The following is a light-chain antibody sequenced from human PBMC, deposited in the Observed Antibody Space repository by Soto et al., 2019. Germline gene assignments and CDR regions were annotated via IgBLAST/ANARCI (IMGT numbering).Light chain of an antibody. Sequence: QSALTQPASVSGSPGQSITISCTGTSSDVGGYNYVSWYQQHPGKAPKLMIYEVSNRPSGVSNRITCSKSGNTASLTISGLQAEDEADYYCNSYTSSSTYVVFGGGTKLTVL. J-gene: IGLJ2*01. CDR1: SSDVGGYNY. CDR3: NSYTSSSTYVV. CDR2: EVS. V-gene: IGLV2-14*01.